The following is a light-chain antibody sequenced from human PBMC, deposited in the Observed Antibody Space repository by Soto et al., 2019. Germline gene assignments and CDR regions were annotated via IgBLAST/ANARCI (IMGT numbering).Light chain of an antibody. V-gene: IGKV3-11*01. CDR2: DAS. Sequence: EIVLTQSPATLSLSPGERATLSCRASQSVRSYLAWYQQKPGQAPRLLIYDASNRATGIPARFSGSGSGTDSTLTISSLEPEDFAVYYCQQRSNWPFTFGQGTRLEIK. CDR3: QQRSNWPFT. CDR1: QSVRSY. J-gene: IGKJ5*01.